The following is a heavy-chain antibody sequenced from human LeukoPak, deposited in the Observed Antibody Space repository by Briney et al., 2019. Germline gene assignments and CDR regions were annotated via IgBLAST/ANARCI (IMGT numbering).Heavy chain of an antibody. J-gene: IGHJ4*02. Sequence: GGSLRLSCAASAFTFRTYGMHWVRQAPGKGLEWVAVISYDANNENYADSVKGRFTISGDNSKNTLYLQMNSLRAEDTAVYYCAKDRHPARTDGYYFDYWGQGTLVTVSS. CDR2: ISYDANNE. V-gene: IGHV3-30*18. CDR3: AKDRHPARTDGYYFDY. CDR1: AFTFRTYG. D-gene: IGHD1-14*01.